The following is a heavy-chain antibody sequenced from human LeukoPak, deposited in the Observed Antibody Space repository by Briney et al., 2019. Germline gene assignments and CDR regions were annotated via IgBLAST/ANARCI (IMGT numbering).Heavy chain of an antibody. D-gene: IGHD5-18*01. CDR3: ASGYSFPYYFDY. CDR2: IYTSGST. Sequence: RTGGSLRLSCAASGFTFSSYSMNWVRQAPGKGLEWVSVIYTSGSTYYADSVKGRFTISRDDSKNTLYLQMNSLRAEDTAVYYCASGYSFPYYFDYWGQGTLVTVSS. CDR1: GFTFSSYS. J-gene: IGHJ4*02. V-gene: IGHV3-66*01.